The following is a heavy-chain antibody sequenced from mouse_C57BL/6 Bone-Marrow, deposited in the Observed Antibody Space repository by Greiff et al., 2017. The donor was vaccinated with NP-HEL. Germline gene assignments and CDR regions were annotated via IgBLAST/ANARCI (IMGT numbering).Heavy chain of an antibody. CDR3: ARENFRAWFAY. Sequence: VQLQQSGAELARPGASVKLSCKASGYTFTSYGISWVKQRTGQGLEWIGEIYPRSGNTYYNEKFKGKAKLTADKSSSTAYMELRSLTSEDSAVYFCARENFRAWFAYWGQGTLVTVSA. V-gene: IGHV1-81*01. CDR2: IYPRSGNT. CDR1: GYTFTSYG. J-gene: IGHJ3*01.